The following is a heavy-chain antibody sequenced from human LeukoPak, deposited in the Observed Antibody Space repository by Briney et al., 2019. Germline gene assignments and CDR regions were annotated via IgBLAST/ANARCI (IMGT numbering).Heavy chain of an antibody. J-gene: IGHJ6*03. CDR3: AITHYDILTGYHKYMGV. D-gene: IGHD3-9*01. Sequence: GGSLRLSCAASGFTFSSYGMHWVRQAPGKGLEWVAVISYDGSNKYYADSVKGRFTISRDNSKNTLYLQMNSLRAEDTAVYYCAITHYDILTGYHKYMGVWGKGTTVTISS. V-gene: IGHV3-30*03. CDR2: ISYDGSNK. CDR1: GFTFSSYG.